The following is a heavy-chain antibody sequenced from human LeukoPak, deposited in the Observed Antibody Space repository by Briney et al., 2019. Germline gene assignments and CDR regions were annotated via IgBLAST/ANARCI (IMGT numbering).Heavy chain of an antibody. CDR1: GGSFSGYY. Sequence: SETLSLTCAVYGGSFSGYYWSWIRQPPGKGLEWIGEINHSGSTNYNPSLKSRVTISVDTSKNQFSLKLSSVTAADRAVYYCARGPYCSSTSCYTVAGLDYWGQGTLVTVSS. V-gene: IGHV4-34*01. D-gene: IGHD2-2*02. CDR3: ARGPYCSSTSCYTVAGLDY. J-gene: IGHJ4*02. CDR2: INHSGST.